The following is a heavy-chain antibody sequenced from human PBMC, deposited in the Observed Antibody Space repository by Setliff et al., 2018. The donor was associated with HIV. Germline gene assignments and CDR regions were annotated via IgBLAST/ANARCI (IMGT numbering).Heavy chain of an antibody. V-gene: IGHV4-31*03. CDR2: ISYSGGS. Sequence: SETLSLTCTVSGDSISSDAYYWSWIRQHPEKGLEWVGYISYSGGSYYNPSLKSRISISMDTSKNQFSLKLKSVTAADTAVYYCARLNVEMFVVMAATPGWFGPWGPGILVTVSS. CDR1: GDSISSDAYY. CDR3: ARLNVEMFVVMAATPGWFGP. J-gene: IGHJ5*02. D-gene: IGHD2-15*01.